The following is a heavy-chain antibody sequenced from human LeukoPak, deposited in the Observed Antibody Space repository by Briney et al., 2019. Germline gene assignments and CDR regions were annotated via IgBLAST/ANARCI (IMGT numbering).Heavy chain of an antibody. CDR1: GFTVSSNY. V-gene: IGHV3-66*01. CDR2: IYNDGSS. CDR3: ARVREDDAFDI. J-gene: IGHJ3*02. Sequence: PGGSLRLSCVASGFTVSSNYMSWVRQAPGKGLEWVSVIYNDGSSYYADSVKGRFTISRDNSKNTLYLQMNNLRAEDTAVYYCARVREDDAFDIWGQGTMVTVSS.